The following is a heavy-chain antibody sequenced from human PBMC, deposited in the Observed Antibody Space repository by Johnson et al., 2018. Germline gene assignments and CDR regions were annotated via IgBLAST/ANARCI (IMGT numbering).Heavy chain of an antibody. J-gene: IGHJ1*01. CDR1: GFTFSRYG. Sequence: QVQLVEGGGGVVQPGRYLRLCCAASGFTFSRYGMPWVRQAPGKGLEWVAVISYDGSKKYYADAVKGRFTISRDNTKNTRYLQMNSLRAEDTAVYYCARDIAAESEYFQHWGQGTLVTVSS. CDR3: ARDIAAESEYFQH. D-gene: IGHD6-6*01. V-gene: IGHV3-30*03. CDR2: ISYDGSKK.